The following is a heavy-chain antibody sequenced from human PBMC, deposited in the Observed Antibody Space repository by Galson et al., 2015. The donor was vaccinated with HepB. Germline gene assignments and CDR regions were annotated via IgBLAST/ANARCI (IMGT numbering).Heavy chain of an antibody. D-gene: IGHD6-6*01. Sequence: ETLSLTCAVYGGSVSDYSWNWIRQPPGKGLEWIGEINQSGGTNCNPSLKSRITISVDTSKNQFSLKLSSVTAADTAVYYCARSYSKSSWGWFDPWGQGTPITVSS. J-gene: IGHJ5*02. CDR2: INQSGGT. CDR3: ARSYSKSSWGWFDP. V-gene: IGHV4-34*01. CDR1: GGSVSDYS.